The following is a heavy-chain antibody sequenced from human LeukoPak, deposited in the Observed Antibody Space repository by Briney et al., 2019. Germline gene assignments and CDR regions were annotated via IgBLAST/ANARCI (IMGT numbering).Heavy chain of an antibody. CDR3: ATETWYFAS. CDR2: VDPKSGGT. J-gene: IGHJ4*02. CDR1: GYTFTDHH. D-gene: IGHD1-14*01. V-gene: IGHV1-2*02. Sequence: ASVKVSCKTSGYTFTDHHMHRVRQAPGQGLEWMGRVDPKSGGTIYAQNFQGRVAMTSDTSTSTASMEVSSLKSDDTAVYYCATETWYFASWGQGTLVTVSS.